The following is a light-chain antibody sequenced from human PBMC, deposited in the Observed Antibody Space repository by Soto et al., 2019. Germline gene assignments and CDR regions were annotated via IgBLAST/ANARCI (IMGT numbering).Light chain of an antibody. CDR1: SDYSTYA. V-gene: IGLV4-69*01. J-gene: IGLJ2*01. Sequence: QLVLTQSPSASASLGASVKLTCTLSSDYSTYAVAWHQQQPEKGPRYLMRLNSDGIHSKGDGIPDRFSGSSSGAERYLTISSLQSEDEADYYWQTWGTGIRVVFGAGTKLTVL. CDR2: LNSDGIH. CDR3: QTWGTGIRVV.